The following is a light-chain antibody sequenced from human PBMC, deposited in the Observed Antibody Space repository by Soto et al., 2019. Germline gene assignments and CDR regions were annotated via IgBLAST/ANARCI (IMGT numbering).Light chain of an antibody. CDR2: WAS. V-gene: IGKV4-1*01. Sequence: DIVMTQSPDSLSVSLGERATINCKSSQSVLYSSNNKNYLTWYQQKPGQPPKLLIYWASTRESGVPERFSGSGSGTDFTLTISRLQAEDVAVYYCQQYYSTPWTFGQGTKVDIK. CDR3: QQYYSTPWT. J-gene: IGKJ1*01. CDR1: QSVLYSSNNKNY.